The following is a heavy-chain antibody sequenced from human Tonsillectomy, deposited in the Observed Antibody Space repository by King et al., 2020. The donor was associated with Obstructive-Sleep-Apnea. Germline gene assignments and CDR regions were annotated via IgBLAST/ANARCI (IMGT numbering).Heavy chain of an antibody. V-gene: IGHV3-21*01. Sequence: VQLVESGGGLVKPGGSLRLSCAASGFPFSRYTMYWVRQAPGKGPEWVAAIHSSNNDIEYADSVKGRFTVSRDNAKNSMYLQMNSPRAEDTAVYYCARDSGSYTTSGDYWGLGTLVIVSS. CDR3: ARDSGSYTTSGDY. CDR1: GFPFSRYT. D-gene: IGHD1-26*01. CDR2: IHSSNNDI. J-gene: IGHJ4*02.